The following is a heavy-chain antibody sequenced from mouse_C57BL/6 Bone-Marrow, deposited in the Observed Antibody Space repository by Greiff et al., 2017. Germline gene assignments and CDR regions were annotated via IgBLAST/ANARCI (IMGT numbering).Heavy chain of an antibody. D-gene: IGHD1-1*01. J-gene: IGHJ1*03. CDR1: GFTFNTYA. CDR2: IRRKSSNYAT. V-gene: IGHV10-3*01. Sequence: GGGLVQPKGSLKLSCAASGFTFNTYAMHWVRQAPGKGLEWVARIRRKSSNYATYYADSVKDRFTISRDDSQSMLYRQMNNLKTEDTARYYCVRENYGSSFDVWGTGTTVTVSS. CDR3: VRENYGSSFDV.